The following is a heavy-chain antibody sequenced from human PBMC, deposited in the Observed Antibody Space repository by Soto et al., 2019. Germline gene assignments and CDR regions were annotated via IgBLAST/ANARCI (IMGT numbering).Heavy chain of an antibody. J-gene: IGHJ5*02. Sequence: VRLFCAAPGCTVRSYAMHWGRPAPGKSLEWVAVISYDGSNKYYADSVKGRFTISRDNSKNTLYLQMNSLRAEDTAVYYCARDPGYWSGGSCRNWFDPWGQGTLVTVSS. V-gene: IGHV3-30-3*01. CDR1: GCTVRSYA. D-gene: IGHD2-15*01. CDR3: ARDPGYWSGGSCRNWFDP. CDR2: ISYDGSNK.